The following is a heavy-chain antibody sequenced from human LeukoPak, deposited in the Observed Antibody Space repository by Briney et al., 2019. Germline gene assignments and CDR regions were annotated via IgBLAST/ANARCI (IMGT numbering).Heavy chain of an antibody. CDR2: INPSGGST. J-gene: IGHJ3*02. CDR1: GYTFTSYY. CDR3: ARAMADDAFDI. Sequence: ASVKVSCKASGYTFTSYYMHWVRQAPGQGLEWMGIINPSGGSTSYAQKFQGRVTMTRDTSTSTAYMELSSLRSEDTAVHYCARAMADDAFDIWGQGTMVTVSS. V-gene: IGHV1-46*01. D-gene: IGHD5-24*01.